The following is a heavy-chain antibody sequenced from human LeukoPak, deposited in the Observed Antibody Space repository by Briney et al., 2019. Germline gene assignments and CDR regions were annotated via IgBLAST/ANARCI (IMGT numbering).Heavy chain of an antibody. V-gene: IGHV4-39*01. CDR3: ANQITIFGVGRHFDY. CDR2: IYYSGST. Sequence: SETLSLTCTVSGGSISSNSYYWGWIRQPPGKGLEWIGSIYYSGSTYFNPSLKSRVTISVDTSKNQFSLKLSSVTAADTAVYYCANQITIFGVGRHFDYWGQGTLVTVSS. CDR1: GGSISSNSYY. J-gene: IGHJ4*02. D-gene: IGHD3-3*01.